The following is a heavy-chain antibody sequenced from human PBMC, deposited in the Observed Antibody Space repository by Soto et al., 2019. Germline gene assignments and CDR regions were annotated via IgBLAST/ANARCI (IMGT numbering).Heavy chain of an antibody. CDR2: ISAHNDNT. CDR3: ARGRYGDY. J-gene: IGHJ4*02. CDR1: GYTFTSYG. Sequence: QVNLVQSGAEVRKPGASVKVSCKGSGYTFTSYGIAWVRQAPGQGLEWMGWISAHNDNTNYAQKVQGRVTATRDTSTSTAYMELRNLRSDDTAVYYCARGRYGDYWGQGALVTVSS. V-gene: IGHV1-18*01. D-gene: IGHD1-1*01.